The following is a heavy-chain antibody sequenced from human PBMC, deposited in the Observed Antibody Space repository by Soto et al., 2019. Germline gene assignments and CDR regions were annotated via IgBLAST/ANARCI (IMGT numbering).Heavy chain of an antibody. CDR3: ARDRFLGLYDAFYI. D-gene: IGHD3-10*01. Sequence: GASVKVSCKASGYTFTSYGISWVRQAPGQGLEWMGWISAYNGNTNYAQNLQGRVTMTTDTSASTAYMELRSLRSDDTAVYYCARDRFLGLYDAFYIWGQGTMVPVS. J-gene: IGHJ3*02. CDR1: GYTFTSYG. CDR2: ISAYNGNT. V-gene: IGHV1-18*01.